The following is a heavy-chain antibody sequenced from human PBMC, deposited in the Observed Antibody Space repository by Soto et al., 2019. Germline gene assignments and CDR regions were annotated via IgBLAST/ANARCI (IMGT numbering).Heavy chain of an antibody. CDR2: IYTSGST. CDR1: GGSISSYY. CDR3: ARDRFMSSGYYTGLGAFDI. V-gene: IGHV4-4*07. D-gene: IGHD3-22*01. J-gene: IGHJ3*02. Sequence: QVQLQESGPGLVKPSETLSLTCTVSGGSISSYYWSWIRQPAGKGLEWIGRIYTSGSTNYNPSLKSRVTMSVDTSKNQFSLKLSSVTAADTAVYYCARDRFMSSGYYTGLGAFDIWGQGTMVTVSS.